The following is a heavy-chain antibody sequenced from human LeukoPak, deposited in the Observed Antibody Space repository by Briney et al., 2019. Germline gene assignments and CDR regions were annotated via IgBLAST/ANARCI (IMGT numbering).Heavy chain of an antibody. D-gene: IGHD2/OR15-2a*01. Sequence: GGSLRLSCVDSGFTFDHYAMSWVRQAPGKGLEWVSAISGSGGDTYYADSVKGRFTISRDNSKNALYLQMSSLRDDDTAVYYCARDTYYAPFDPWGQGTLVTVSS. CDR2: ISGSGGDT. CDR1: GFTFDHYA. CDR3: ARDTYYAPFDP. V-gene: IGHV3-23*01. J-gene: IGHJ5*02.